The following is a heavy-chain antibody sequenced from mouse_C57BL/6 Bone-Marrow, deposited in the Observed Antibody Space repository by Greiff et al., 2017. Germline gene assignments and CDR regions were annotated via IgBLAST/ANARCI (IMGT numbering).Heavy chain of an antibody. CDR1: GYTFTSYW. Sequence: QVQLQQPGAELVKPGASVKLSCKASGYTFTSYWMHWVKQRPGQGLEWIGMIHPNSGSTNYNEKFKSQATLTVDKSSSTAYIQLSSLTSEHSAVYYCAGLLWLPRRLYYAMDYWGQGTTVTVSS. CDR3: AGLLWLPRRLYYAMDY. J-gene: IGHJ4*01. V-gene: IGHV1-64*01. CDR2: IHPNSGST. D-gene: IGHD2-2*01.